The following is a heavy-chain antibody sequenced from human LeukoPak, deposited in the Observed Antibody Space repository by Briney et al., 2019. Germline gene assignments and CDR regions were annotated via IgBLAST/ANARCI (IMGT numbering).Heavy chain of an antibody. CDR3: AREYIAVADY. J-gene: IGHJ4*02. Sequence: SETPSLTCTVSGGSISSSSYYWGWIRQPPGKGLEWIGSIYYSGSTYYNPSLKSRVTISVDTSKNQFSLKLSSVTAADTAVYYCAREYIAVADYWGQGTLVTVSS. D-gene: IGHD6-19*01. V-gene: IGHV4-39*02. CDR2: IYYSGST. CDR1: GGSISSSSYY.